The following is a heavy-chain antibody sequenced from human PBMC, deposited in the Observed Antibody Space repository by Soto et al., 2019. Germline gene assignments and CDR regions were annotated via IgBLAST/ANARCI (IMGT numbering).Heavy chain of an antibody. D-gene: IGHD1-1*01. V-gene: IGHV3-23*01. J-gene: IGHJ4*02. CDR3: AKCVALEFLDDFNL. Sequence: VSLRLSCAACGFSFRDFSRCWVRQAPGKGLEWVSALSGSSGHTYYADSVKGRFTISRDNSKNSLYLQMNSLTAEDTAIYYCAKCVALEFLDDFNLCGQGTLVTVSS. CDR2: LSGSSGHT. CDR1: GFSFRDFS.